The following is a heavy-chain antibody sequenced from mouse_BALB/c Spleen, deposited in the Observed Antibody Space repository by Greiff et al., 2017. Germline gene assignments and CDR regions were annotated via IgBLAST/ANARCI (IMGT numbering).Heavy chain of an antibody. D-gene: IGHD5-5*01. V-gene: IGHV1S56*01. J-gene: IGHJ1*01. CDR2: IYPGNVNT. CDR3: ARGLPRYFDV. Sequence: QVQLQQSGPELVKPGASVRISCKASGYTFTSYYIHWVKQRPGQGLEWIGWIYPGNVNTKYNEKFKGKATLTADKSSSTAYMQLSSLTSEDSAVYFCARGLPRYFDVWGAGTTVTVSS. CDR1: GYTFTSYY.